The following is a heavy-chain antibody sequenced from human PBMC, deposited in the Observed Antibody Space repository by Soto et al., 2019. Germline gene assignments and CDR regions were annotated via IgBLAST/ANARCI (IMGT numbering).Heavy chain of an antibody. J-gene: IGHJ5*02. D-gene: IGHD3-10*01. Sequence: VPLVQSGAEMRKPGASVKVSCETSGYAFTDFALHGVRQAPGHGLEWLAWINTGNGKTSSSQRFQGRVTLTRDPSAGKAYLELSSLRSEDTAVYYCARRVAYYFDAWGQGTRVTVAS. V-gene: IGHV1-3*04. CDR3: ARRVAYYFDA. CDR2: INTGNGKT. CDR1: GYAFTDFA.